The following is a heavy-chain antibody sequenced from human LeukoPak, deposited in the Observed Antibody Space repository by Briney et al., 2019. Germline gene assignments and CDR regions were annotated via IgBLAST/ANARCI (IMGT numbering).Heavy chain of an antibody. J-gene: IGHJ4*02. V-gene: IGHV4-34*01. Sequence: SETLSLTCAVYGGSFNGYYWSWIRQPPGKGLEWIGEINHSGSTNYNPSLKSRVTISVDTSKNQFSLKLSSVTAADTAVYYCARGPYYDPLPWGQGTPVTVSS. CDR2: INHSGST. CDR1: GGSFNGYY. CDR3: ARGPYYDPLP. D-gene: IGHD3-22*01.